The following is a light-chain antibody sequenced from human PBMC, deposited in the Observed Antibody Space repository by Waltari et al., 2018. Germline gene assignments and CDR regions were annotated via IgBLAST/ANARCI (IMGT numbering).Light chain of an antibody. V-gene: IGKV1-5*03. CDR3: QQYNSYPYT. CDR1: QSMNNW. J-gene: IGKJ2*01. Sequence: DIQMTQSPSTLSASIGDRVTITCRASQSMNNWLAWYQQKTGKAPKVLMYKASSLESGVPSRFSGSGSGTEFTLTISSLQPDDFATYYCQQYNSYPYTFGQGTKLEIK. CDR2: KAS.